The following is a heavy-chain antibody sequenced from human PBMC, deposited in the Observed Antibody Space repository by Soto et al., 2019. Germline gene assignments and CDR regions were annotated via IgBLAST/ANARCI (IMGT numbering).Heavy chain of an antibody. D-gene: IGHD1-26*01. V-gene: IGHV4-4*02. J-gene: IGHJ4*02. Sequence: QVQLQESGTGLVKPSGTLSLTCAVSGGSIRSNNWWRWGRQPPGKGLEWIGEIFHGGRTDYNTSLKTRVTISVAKSKNQFSLKLSSGTAADTAVYYCARVYSGSYSDYWGQGNLVTVSP. CDR2: IFHGGRT. CDR1: GGSIRSNNW. CDR3: ARVYSGSYSDY.